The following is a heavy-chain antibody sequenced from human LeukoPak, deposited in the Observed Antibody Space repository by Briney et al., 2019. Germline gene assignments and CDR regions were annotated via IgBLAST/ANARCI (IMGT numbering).Heavy chain of an antibody. CDR3: ARDKYYGSGSIFDY. V-gene: IGHV4-4*07. J-gene: IGHJ4*02. Sequence: SETLSLTCTVSGGSISSYYWSWIRQPAGKGLEWIGRIYTSGSTNYNPSLKSRVTMSVDTSKNQFSPKLSSVTAADTAVYYCARDKYYGSGSIFDYWGQGTLVTVSS. CDR1: GGSISSYY. D-gene: IGHD3-10*01. CDR2: IYTSGST.